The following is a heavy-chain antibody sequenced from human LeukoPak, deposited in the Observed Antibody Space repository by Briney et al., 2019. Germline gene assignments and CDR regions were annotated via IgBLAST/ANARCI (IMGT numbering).Heavy chain of an antibody. CDR2: INSDGGNT. V-gene: IGHV3-74*01. CDR3: AREAYSNYAYDM. J-gene: IGHJ3*02. D-gene: IGHD6-13*01. CDR1: GFTFSTFW. Sequence: PGGSLRLSCAASGFTFSTFWIHWVRQAPGKGLVWVSRINSDGGNTVYADSAKGRFTISSDNVKNTVYLQMNSLRAEDTAVYYCAREAYSNYAYDMWGQGTMVIVSS.